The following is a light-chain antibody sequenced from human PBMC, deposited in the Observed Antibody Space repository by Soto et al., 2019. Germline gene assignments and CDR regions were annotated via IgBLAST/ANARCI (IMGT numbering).Light chain of an antibody. J-gene: IGLJ2*01. CDR1: SSNIGAGYA. V-gene: IGLV1-40*01. CDR2: GNN. CDR3: AAWDDTLHGQGL. Sequence: QSVLTQPPSVSGAPGQRVTISCTGSSSNIGAGYAVHWYQQLPGTAPKLLIHGNNNRPSGVPDRFSGSKSGTSASLAITGLQAEDEADYYCAAWDDTLHGQGLFGGGTKLTVL.